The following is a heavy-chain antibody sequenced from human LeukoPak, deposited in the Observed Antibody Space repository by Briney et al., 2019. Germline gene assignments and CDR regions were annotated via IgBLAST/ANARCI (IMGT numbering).Heavy chain of an antibody. CDR2: ITGSGDST. J-gene: IGHJ4*02. Sequence: GGSLRLSCAGSGFIFSNYAMSWVRQAPGKGLEWVSSITGSGDSTYYADSVKGRFTISRDNSKSALYLQMNSLRAEDTAVYYCAKRATSWYYFEYWGQGTLVTVSS. CDR1: GFIFSNYA. CDR3: AKRATSWYYFEY. V-gene: IGHV3-23*01.